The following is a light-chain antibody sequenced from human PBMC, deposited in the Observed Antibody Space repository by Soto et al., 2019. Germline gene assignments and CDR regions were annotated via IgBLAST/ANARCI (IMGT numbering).Light chain of an antibody. CDR1: QSVSRSY. Sequence: EIVLTQSPGTLSLSPGERATLSCRASQSVSRSYLAWYQQKPAQAPRLLIYGTSSRATGIPDRFIGSGSGTDLTLTIRRLEPEDLAVYYWQQYATFGQGTKVELK. CDR2: GTS. V-gene: IGKV3-20*01. J-gene: IGKJ1*01. CDR3: QQYAT.